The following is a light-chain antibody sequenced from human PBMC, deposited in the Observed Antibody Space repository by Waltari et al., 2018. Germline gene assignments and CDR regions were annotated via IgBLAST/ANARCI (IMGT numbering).Light chain of an antibody. CDR2: WAS. V-gene: IGKV4-1*01. Sequence: DIVLTQSPDFLAVSLGERATINCKTSQSVLDRSKTKNYLAWYQQKPGQLPKRLIYWASTRESGVPDRFSGSGTGTDFTLTISSLQAEDVAVYYCQQYQSTPPEYAFGQGTKLEI. J-gene: IGKJ2*01. CDR3: QQYQSTPPEYA. CDR1: QSVLDRSKTKNY.